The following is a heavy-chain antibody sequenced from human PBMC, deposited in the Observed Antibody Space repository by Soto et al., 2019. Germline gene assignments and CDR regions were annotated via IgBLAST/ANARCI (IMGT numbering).Heavy chain of an antibody. J-gene: IGHJ4*02. D-gene: IGHD1-26*01. V-gene: IGHV3-23*01. CDR2: IGGSGGGT. Sequence: GGSLRLSCAASGFTFSIYAMSWVRQAPGKGLEWVSTIGGSGGGTSHADFVRGRFTISRDNSRNTLYLQMNSPRAEDTAVYYCAKDAPGSGWLSDYWGQGTLVTVSS. CDR3: AKDAPGSGWLSDY. CDR1: GFTFSIYA.